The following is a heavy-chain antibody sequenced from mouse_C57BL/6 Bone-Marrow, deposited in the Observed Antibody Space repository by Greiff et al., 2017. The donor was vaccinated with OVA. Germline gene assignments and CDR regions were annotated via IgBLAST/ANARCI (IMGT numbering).Heavy chain of an antibody. V-gene: IGHV6-3*01. D-gene: IGHD4-1*01. J-gene: IGHJ2*01. CDR3: TSNWFRY. CDR2: IRLKSDNYAT. Sequence: EVQLQQSGGGLVQPGGSMKLSCVASGFTVSNYWMNWVRQSPEKGLEWVAQIRLKSDNYATHYAESVKGRFTISRADSKSSVYLQMNNLRAEDTGIYYCTSNWFRYWGQGTTLTVSS. CDR1: GFTVSNYW.